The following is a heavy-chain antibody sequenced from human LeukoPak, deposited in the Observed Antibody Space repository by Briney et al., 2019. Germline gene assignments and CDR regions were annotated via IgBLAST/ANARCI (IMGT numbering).Heavy chain of an antibody. V-gene: IGHV1-18*01. Sequence: ASVKVSCKASGYTFTSYGISWVRQAPGQGLEWMGWISAYNGNTNYAQKLQGRVTMTTDTSTSTAYMELRSLRSDDTAVYYCAGDVYSSSTGFSPYFDYWGQGTLVTVSS. CDR3: AGDVYSSSTGFSPYFDY. J-gene: IGHJ4*02. D-gene: IGHD6-6*01. CDR1: GYTFTSYG. CDR2: ISAYNGNT.